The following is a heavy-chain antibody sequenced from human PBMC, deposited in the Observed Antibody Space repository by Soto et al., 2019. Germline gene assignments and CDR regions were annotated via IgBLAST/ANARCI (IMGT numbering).Heavy chain of an antibody. CDR1: GFTFSKNW. J-gene: IGHJ4*02. V-gene: IGHV3-74*01. CDR2: MSSDGSTT. CDR3: ARGPRGWYGFDY. Sequence: EVQLVESGGGLVQPVGSLRLSCADSGFTFSKNWMHWVRRAPGKGLEWVSRMSSDGSTTNYADSVKGRFTISRDNAKNTLYLQMNSLSVEDTAVYYCARGPRGWYGFDYWGQGTLVTVSS. D-gene: IGHD6-19*01.